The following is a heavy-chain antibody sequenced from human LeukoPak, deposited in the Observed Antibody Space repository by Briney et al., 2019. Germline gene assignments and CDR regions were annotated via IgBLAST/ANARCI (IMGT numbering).Heavy chain of an antibody. J-gene: IGHJ4*02. Sequence: GGSLRLSCAASGFTFSTYGMTWVRQAPGKGLEWVSVIHSGGSTYYADSVKGRFTISRDNSKNTLYLQMNSLRAEDTAVYYCAREPTGLLWSPTFYWGQGTLVTVSS. CDR1: GFTFSTYG. CDR2: IHSGGST. D-gene: IGHD3-10*01. V-gene: IGHV3-66*01. CDR3: AREPTGLLWSPTFY.